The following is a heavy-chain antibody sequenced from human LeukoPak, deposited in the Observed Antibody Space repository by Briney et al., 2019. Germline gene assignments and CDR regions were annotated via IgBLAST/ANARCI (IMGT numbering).Heavy chain of an antibody. CDR2: IIPIFGTA. CDR3: AREGSDILSY. CDR1: GGTFSSYA. V-gene: IGHV1-69*13. Sequence: ASVKVSCKASGGTFSSYAISWVRQAPGQGLEWMGGIIPIFGTANYAQKFLGRVTITADESTSTAYMELSSLRSEDTAVYYCAREGSDILSYWGQGTLLTVSS. J-gene: IGHJ4*02. D-gene: IGHD3-9*01.